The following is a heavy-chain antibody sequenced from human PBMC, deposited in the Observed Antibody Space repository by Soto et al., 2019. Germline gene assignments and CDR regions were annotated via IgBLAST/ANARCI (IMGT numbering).Heavy chain of an antibody. CDR2: IIPIFGTA. Sequence: SVKVSCKASGGTFSSYAISWVRQAPGQGLEWMGGIIPIFGTANYAQKFQGRVTVTADESTSTAYMELSSLRSEDTAVYYCARGGHYYYYYGMDVWGQGTTVTVSS. V-gene: IGHV1-69*13. CDR3: ARGGHYYYYYGMDV. J-gene: IGHJ6*02. CDR1: GGTFSSYA.